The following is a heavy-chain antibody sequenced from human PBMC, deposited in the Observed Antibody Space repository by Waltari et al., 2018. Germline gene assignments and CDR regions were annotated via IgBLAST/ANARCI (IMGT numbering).Heavy chain of an antibody. CDR2: IYYSGST. V-gene: IGHV4-59*01. CDR1: GGSISSYY. Sequence: QVQLQESGPGLVKPSETRSLTCTVSGGSISSYYWSWIRQPPGKGLEWIGYIYYSGSTNYNPSLKSRVTISVDTSKNQFSLKLSSVTAADTAVYYCARGGSQWSWAPDAFDIWGQGQWSPSLQ. CDR3: ARGGSQWSWAPDAFDI. D-gene: IGHD2-15*01. J-gene: IGHJ3*02.